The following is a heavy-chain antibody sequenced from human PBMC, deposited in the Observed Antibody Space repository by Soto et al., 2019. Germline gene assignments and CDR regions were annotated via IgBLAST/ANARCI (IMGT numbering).Heavy chain of an antibody. CDR1: GYTFTSYY. CDR2: INPSGGST. Sequence: ASVKVSCKASGYTFTSYYMHWVRQAPGKGLEWMGIINPSGGSTSYAQKFQGRVTMTRDTSTSTVYMELSSLRSEDTAVYYCARVLNPALALVDIWGQGTMVTVSS. CDR3: ARVLNPALALVDI. V-gene: IGHV1-46*01. J-gene: IGHJ3*02.